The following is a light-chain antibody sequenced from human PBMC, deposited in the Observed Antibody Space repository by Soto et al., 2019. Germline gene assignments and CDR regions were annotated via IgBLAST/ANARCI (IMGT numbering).Light chain of an antibody. Sequence: QLVLTQSPSASASLGASVKLTCTLSSGHSSYAIAWHQQQPEKGPRFLMKLNSDGSHRKGDGIPDRFSGSSSGAERYLIISSLQSEDEADYYCQTWGTGIVIFGGGTKVTVL. J-gene: IGLJ2*01. CDR1: SGHSSYA. CDR2: LNSDGSH. CDR3: QTWGTGIVI. V-gene: IGLV4-69*01.